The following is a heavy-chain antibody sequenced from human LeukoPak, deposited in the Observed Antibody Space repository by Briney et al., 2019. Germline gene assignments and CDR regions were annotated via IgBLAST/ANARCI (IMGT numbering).Heavy chain of an antibody. J-gene: IGHJ3*02. CDR1: GFTFSSYA. D-gene: IGHD2-2*01. CDR3: AKGSGVVVRQHAFDI. Sequence: GGSLRLSCAASGFTFSSYAMSWVRQAPGKGLEWVSAISGSGGSTYYAGSVKGRFTISRDNSKNTLYLQMNSLRAEDTAVYYCAKGSGVVVRQHAFDIWGQGTMVTVSS. CDR2: ISGSGGST. V-gene: IGHV3-23*01.